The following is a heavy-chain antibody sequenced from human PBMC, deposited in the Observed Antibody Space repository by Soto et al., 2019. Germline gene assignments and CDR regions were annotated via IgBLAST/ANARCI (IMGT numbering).Heavy chain of an antibody. CDR1: GASFSDANYY. J-gene: IGHJ4*02. D-gene: IGHD2-21*01. CDR2: FYYDGRT. Sequence: SETLSLTCIVSGASFSDANYYWVWIRQPPGEGLEWIGSFYYDGRTYYNASLKSRVTISVDTSKNHFSLMLTSVTAADTAVYYCERRSHIVVAPTWGQGTLVTVSS. V-gene: IGHV4-39*02. CDR3: ERRSHIVVAPT.